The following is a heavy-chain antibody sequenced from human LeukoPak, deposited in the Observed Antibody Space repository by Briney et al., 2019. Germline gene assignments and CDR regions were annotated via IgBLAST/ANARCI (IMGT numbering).Heavy chain of an antibody. D-gene: IGHD3-10*01. CDR2: IYTSGST. CDR1: GVSISSYY. V-gene: IGHV4-4*07. Sequence: SETLSLTCTVSGVSISSYYWSWIRQPAGKGLEWIGRIYTSGSTNYNPSLKSRVTMSVDTSKNQISLKLKSVTAADTAVYYCARDSGTSGEVKFDPWGQGTLVTVSS. J-gene: IGHJ5*02. CDR3: ARDSGTSGEVKFDP.